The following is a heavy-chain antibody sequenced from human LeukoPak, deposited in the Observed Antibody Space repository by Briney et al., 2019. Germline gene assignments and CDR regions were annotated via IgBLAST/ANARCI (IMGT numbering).Heavy chain of an antibody. CDR3: ATVVVPAAPLNY. CDR1: GYTLTELS. CDR2: FDPEDGET. V-gene: IGHV1-24*01. D-gene: IGHD2-2*01. J-gene: IGHJ4*02. Sequence: ASVKVSCKVSGYTLTELSMRWVRQAPGKGPEWMVGFDPEDGETIYAQRFQGRVTMTEDTSTDTAYMALSSLRSEDTAVYYCATVVVPAAPLNYWGQRTLVTVSS.